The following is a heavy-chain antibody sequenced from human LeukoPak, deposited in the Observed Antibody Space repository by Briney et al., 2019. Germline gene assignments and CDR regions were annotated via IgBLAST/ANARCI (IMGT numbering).Heavy chain of an antibody. CDR2: ISSSSSYI. Sequence: PGGSLRLSCAASGFTFSSYSMNWVRQAPGKGLEWVSSISSSSSYIYYADSVKGRFTISRDNAKNSLYLQMNSLRAEDTAVYYCAKDSSELRFLEWFFDYWGQGTLVTVSS. J-gene: IGHJ4*02. V-gene: IGHV3-21*01. CDR3: AKDSSELRFLEWFFDY. D-gene: IGHD3-3*01. CDR1: GFTFSSYS.